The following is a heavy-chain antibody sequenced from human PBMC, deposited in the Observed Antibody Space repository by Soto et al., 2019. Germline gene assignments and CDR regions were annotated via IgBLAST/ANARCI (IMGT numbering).Heavy chain of an antibody. CDR3: ARDRSRNDAFDI. Sequence: PGGSLRLSCAASGFTFSNAWMNWVRQAPGKGLEWVGRIKSKTDGGTTDYAAPVKGRFTISRDDSKNTLYLQMNSLKTDDTAVYYCARDRSRNDAFDIWGQGTMVTVSS. CDR2: IKSKTDGGTT. V-gene: IGHV3-15*07. CDR1: GFTFSNAW. J-gene: IGHJ3*02.